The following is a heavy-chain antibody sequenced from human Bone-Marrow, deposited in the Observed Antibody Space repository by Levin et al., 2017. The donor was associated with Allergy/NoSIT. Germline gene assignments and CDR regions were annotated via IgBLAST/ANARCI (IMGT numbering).Heavy chain of an antibody. CDR3: ARSLIVTGKYYYGMDV. CDR1: GFPFTPYT. J-gene: IGHJ6*02. D-gene: IGHD2-21*02. Sequence: PGGSLRLSCTVSGFPFTPYTFNWVRQAPGKGLEWLSDISSSSSTIRYADSVKGRFTNSRDNAKSSVFLQMDSLRAEDTAIYYCARSLIVTGKYYYGMDVWGQGTTVTVSS. V-gene: IGHV3-48*04. CDR2: ISSSSSTI.